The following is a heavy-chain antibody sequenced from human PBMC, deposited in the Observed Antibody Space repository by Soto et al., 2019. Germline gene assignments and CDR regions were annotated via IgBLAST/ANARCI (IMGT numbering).Heavy chain of an antibody. Sequence: ETLSLTCAVYGGSFSGYYWSWIRQPPGKGLEWIGEINHSGSTNYNPSLKSRVTISVDTSKNQFSLKLSSVTAADTAVYYCARSKGGSSGWYDYYYYGMDVWGQGTTVTVSS. CDR2: INHSGST. CDR1: GGSFSGYY. J-gene: IGHJ6*02. D-gene: IGHD6-19*01. V-gene: IGHV4-34*01. CDR3: ARSKGGSSGWYDYYYYGMDV.